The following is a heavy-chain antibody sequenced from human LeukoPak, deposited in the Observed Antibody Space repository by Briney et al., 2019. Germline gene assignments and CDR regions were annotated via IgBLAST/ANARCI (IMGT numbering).Heavy chain of an antibody. J-gene: IGHJ3*02. D-gene: IGHD6-19*01. CDR1: GYTLIDLS. CDR2: FDPEDGEI. CDR3: VTDTTVVAVAGLGAFDI. V-gene: IGHV1-24*01. Sequence: GASVKVSCKVSGYTLIDLSMHWVRQAPGKGLEWMGSFDPEDGEIIYAQRFQGRVTMTEDTSTDTAYMELSSLRSEDTAFYYCVTDTTVVAVAGLGAFDIWGQGTMVTVS.